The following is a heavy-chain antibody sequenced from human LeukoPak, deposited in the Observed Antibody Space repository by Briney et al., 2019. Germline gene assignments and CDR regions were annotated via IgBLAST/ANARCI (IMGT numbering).Heavy chain of an antibody. D-gene: IGHD3-3*01. Sequence: ASVKVSCKASGYTFTSYGISWVRQAPGQGLEWMGWISAYNGNTNYAQKLQGRVTMTTDTSTSTAYMQLSSLRSEDTAVYYCATVYYDFWSGYYTGTYFDYWGQGTLVTVSS. CDR1: GYTFTSYG. CDR3: ATVYYDFWSGYYTGTYFDY. CDR2: ISAYNGNT. J-gene: IGHJ4*02. V-gene: IGHV1-18*01.